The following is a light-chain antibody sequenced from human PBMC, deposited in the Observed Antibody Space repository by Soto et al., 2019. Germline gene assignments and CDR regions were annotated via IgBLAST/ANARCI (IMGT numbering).Light chain of an antibody. J-gene: IGKJ5*01. Sequence: EIVLTQSPATLSVSPGESATLSCSASQSVNSNYLAWYQQHPGQPPRLLIYGISTRATGIPARFSGSGSGTEFSLTISSLQSEDFAVYYCQQYSKWPITFGQGTRLEIK. V-gene: IGKV3-15*01. CDR1: QSVNSN. CDR3: QQYSKWPIT. CDR2: GIS.